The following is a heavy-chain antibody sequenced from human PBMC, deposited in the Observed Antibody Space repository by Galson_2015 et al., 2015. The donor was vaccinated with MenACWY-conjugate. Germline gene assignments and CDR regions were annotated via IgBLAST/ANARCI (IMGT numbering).Heavy chain of an antibody. CDR3: ASHLLGNIGYD. D-gene: IGHD2/OR15-2a*01. V-gene: IGHV1-18*01. Sequence: SVKVSCKASGYTFRNYGFTWVRLAPGQGLEWMGRISGKNGNAIYAQKFQDRFIMTTDASTNTAYMELGSLRSDDTATYYCASHLLGNIGYDWGQGTLVTVSS. CDR2: ISGKNGNA. J-gene: IGHJ1*01. CDR1: GYTFRNYG.